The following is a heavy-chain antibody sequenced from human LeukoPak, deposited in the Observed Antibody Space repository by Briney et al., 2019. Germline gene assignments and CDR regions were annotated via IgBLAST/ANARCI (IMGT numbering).Heavy chain of an antibody. D-gene: IGHD6-13*01. Sequence: GGSLRLSCAASGFTFSDYYMSWIRQAPGKGLEWVSYISSSGSTIYYADSVKGRFTISRDNAKNSLYLQMNSLRAEDTAVYYCARLQQLSYYYYMDVWGKGTTVTVSS. V-gene: IGHV3-11*04. J-gene: IGHJ6*03. CDR3: ARLQQLSYYYYMDV. CDR1: GFTFSDYY. CDR2: ISSSGSTI.